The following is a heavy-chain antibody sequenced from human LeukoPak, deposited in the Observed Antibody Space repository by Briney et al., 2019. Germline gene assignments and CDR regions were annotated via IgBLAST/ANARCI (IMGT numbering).Heavy chain of an antibody. V-gene: IGHV3-48*01. Sequence: GGSLRLSCVASGITFSSYSMNWVRQAPGKGLEWVSYISSFSGTINYADSVKGRFTISRDNAKNSLYLQMNSLRAEDTAVYYCARGVGNYRYYFDYWGQGTLVTVSS. D-gene: IGHD3-22*01. CDR2: ISSFSGTI. CDR3: ARGVGNYRYYFDY. CDR1: GITFSSYS. J-gene: IGHJ4*02.